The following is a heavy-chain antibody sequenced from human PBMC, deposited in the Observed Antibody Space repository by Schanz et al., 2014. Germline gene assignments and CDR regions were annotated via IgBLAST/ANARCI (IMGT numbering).Heavy chain of an antibody. Sequence: EVQLVESGGGLVQPGGSLRLSCAASGFTFSTHAMSWVRQAPGKGPEWVSYIGNGGVTIYYADSVKGRFTISRDNSKNTLFLQMNSLRAEDTAVYYCARDHTTESYYSAGPPIDYWGQGTLLTVSS. V-gene: IGHV3-48*01. CDR2: IGNGGVTI. D-gene: IGHD1-26*01. J-gene: IGHJ4*02. CDR1: GFTFSTHA. CDR3: ARDHTTESYYSAGPPIDY.